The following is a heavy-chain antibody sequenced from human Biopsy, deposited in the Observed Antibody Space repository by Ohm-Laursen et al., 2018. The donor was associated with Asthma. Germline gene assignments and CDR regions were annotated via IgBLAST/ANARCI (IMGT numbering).Heavy chain of an antibody. J-gene: IGHJ6*02. CDR1: GGSFSNFA. CDR3: ARHPYVDGSDNYYYRGNDYYLGMDV. Sequence: SVKVSCKASGGSFSNFAISWVRQAPRQGLEWMGGIIPIFGTANYAQKFQGRVTITADESTSTAYMELSSLRSEDTAVYYCARHPYVDGSDNYYYRGNDYYLGMDVWGQGTTVTVSS. V-gene: IGHV1-69*13. CDR2: IIPIFGTA. D-gene: IGHD3-10*01.